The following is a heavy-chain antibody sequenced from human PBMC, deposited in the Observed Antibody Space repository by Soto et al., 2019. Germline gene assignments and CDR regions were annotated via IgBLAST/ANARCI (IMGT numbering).Heavy chain of an antibody. D-gene: IGHD3-10*01. Sequence: LRLSCAASGFTVSSNYMSWVRQAPGKGLEWVGYIYYSGSTYYNPSLKSRVTISVDTSKNQFSLKLSSVTAADTAVYYCARDTGDYYGSGNYPHPAFDIWGQGTMVTVSS. CDR2: IYYSGST. CDR3: ARDTGDYYGSGNYPHPAFDI. V-gene: IGHV4-31*02. J-gene: IGHJ3*02. CDR1: GFTVSSNY.